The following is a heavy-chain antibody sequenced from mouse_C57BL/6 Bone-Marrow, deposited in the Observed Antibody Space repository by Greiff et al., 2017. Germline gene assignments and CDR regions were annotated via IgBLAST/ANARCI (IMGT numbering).Heavy chain of an antibody. V-gene: IGHV5-6*01. Sequence: EVQVVESGGDLVQPGGSLKLSCAASGFTFSSSGMSWVRQTPDKRLEWVATISSGGSYTSSPDSVKGRCTISSANAENTMCLQMSSLKSENTAMYDCARRGWRGYCNVWGTGTTVTVSS. CDR2: ISSGGSYT. J-gene: IGHJ1*03. CDR1: GFTFSSSG. CDR3: ARRGWRGYCNV.